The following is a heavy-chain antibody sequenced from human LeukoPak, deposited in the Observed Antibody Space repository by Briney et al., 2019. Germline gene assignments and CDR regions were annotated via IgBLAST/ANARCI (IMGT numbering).Heavy chain of an antibody. D-gene: IGHD3-9*01. CDR1: GFTLSSYS. CDR2: ISSSSIYI. J-gene: IGHJ4*02. CDR3: ARDGRYFDWLKRHFDY. Sequence: GGSLRLSCAASGFTLSSYSMNWVRQAPGKGLEWVSSISSSSIYIYYADSLKGRFTISRDNAKNSLYLQMNSLRAEDTAVYYCARDGRYFDWLKRHFDYWGQGTLVTVSS. V-gene: IGHV3-21*01.